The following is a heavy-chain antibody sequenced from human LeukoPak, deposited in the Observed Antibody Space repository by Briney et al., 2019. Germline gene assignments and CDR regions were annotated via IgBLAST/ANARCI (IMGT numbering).Heavy chain of an antibody. V-gene: IGHV4-59*01. Sequence: SETLSLTCTVSGGSISSYYWSWIRQPPGKGLEWIGYIYYSGSTNYNPSLKSRVTISVDTSTDQLSLKLSSVTAADAAVYYCARSDGAGATDYWGQGTLVTVSS. CDR2: IYYSGST. D-gene: IGHD1-26*01. CDR1: GGSISSYY. CDR3: ARSDGAGATDY. J-gene: IGHJ4*02.